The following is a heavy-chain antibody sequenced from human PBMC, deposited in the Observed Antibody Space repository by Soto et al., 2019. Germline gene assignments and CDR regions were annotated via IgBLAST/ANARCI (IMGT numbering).Heavy chain of an antibody. D-gene: IGHD1-26*01. CDR2: IYYRGTT. Sequence: QVQLQESGPGLVKASETLSLTCIISGGAIGSHYWSWIRQPPGKALEWIGYIYYRGTTRYNPSLKSRLTLSVDTSTNQFSLNLTSVTAADTATYYCARGRREDVLNIWGQGTVVTVSS. V-gene: IGHV4-59*11. J-gene: IGHJ3*02. CDR3: ARGRREDVLNI. CDR1: GGAIGSHY.